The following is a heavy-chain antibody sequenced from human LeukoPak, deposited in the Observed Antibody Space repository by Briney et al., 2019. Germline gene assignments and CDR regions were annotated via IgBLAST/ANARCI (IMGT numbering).Heavy chain of an antibody. V-gene: IGHV1-2*04. D-gene: IGHD5-18*01. CDR2: INPNRGGT. CDR1: GYTFTGYY. CDR3: ARANRRGYSYGYYVY. J-gene: IGHJ4*02. Sequence: ASVKVSCKASGYTFTGYYMHWVRQAPGQGLEWMGWINPNRGGTNYAQKFQGWVTMTRDTSISTAYMELSRLRSDDTAVYYCARANRRGYSYGYYVYWGQGTLVTVSS.